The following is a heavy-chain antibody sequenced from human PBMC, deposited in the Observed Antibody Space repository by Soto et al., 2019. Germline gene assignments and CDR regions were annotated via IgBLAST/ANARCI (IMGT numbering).Heavy chain of an antibody. D-gene: IGHD2-15*01. CDR2: TYYRSRWYS. V-gene: IGHV6-1*01. CDR1: GDTVSSNSVA. J-gene: IGHJ6*02. Sequence: PSQTLSLTCVGSGDTVSSNSVAWNWVRQSPSRGLEWLGRTYYRSRWYSDYAASVRSRIDINADTSKNQVSLQLDSVTPEDTAVYYCARSEEDSDYYYYGMDVWGQGTTVTVS. CDR3: ARSEEDSDYYYYGMDV.